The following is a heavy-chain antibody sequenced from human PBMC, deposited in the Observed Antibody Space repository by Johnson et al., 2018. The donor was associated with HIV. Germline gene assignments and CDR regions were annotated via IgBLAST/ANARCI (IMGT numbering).Heavy chain of an antibody. D-gene: IGHD5-12*01. V-gene: IGHV3-30*04. CDR3: SREGGGYDGKGAFDI. Sequence: QVQLVESGGGVVQPGRSLRLSCAASGFTFSSYAMHWVRQAPGKGLEWVAVIYSGDTTYYADSVKGRFTISRDNSKNTLYLQMNSLRAEDTAVYYCSREGGGYDGKGAFDIWGQGTMVTVSS. CDR1: GFTFSSYA. CDR2: IYSGDTT. J-gene: IGHJ3*02.